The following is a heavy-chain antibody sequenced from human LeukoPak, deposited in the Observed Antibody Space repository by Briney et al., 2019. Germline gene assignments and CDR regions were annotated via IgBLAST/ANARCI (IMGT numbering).Heavy chain of an antibody. J-gene: IGHJ2*01. CDR2: INSDGSTT. CDR3: AGVTAGVVAAKDWYFDL. Sequence: PGGSLRLSCASSGFTFSSYWMHWVRQAPGKGLVWVSRINSDGSTTTYADSVRGRFTISRDNAKNTLYLQMNSLRAEDTAVYYCAGVTAGVVAAKDWYFDLWGRGTLVTVSS. D-gene: IGHD2-15*01. V-gene: IGHV3-74*01. CDR1: GFTFSSYW.